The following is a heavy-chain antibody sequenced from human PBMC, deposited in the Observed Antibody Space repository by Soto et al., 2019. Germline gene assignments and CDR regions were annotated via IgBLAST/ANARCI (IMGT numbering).Heavy chain of an antibody. CDR1: GYTFTGYY. V-gene: IGHV1-2*02. CDR2: INPNSGGT. D-gene: IGHD1-26*01. J-gene: IGHJ4*02. CDR3: ARAFRGSYDY. Sequence: QVQLVQSGAEVKKPGASVKVSCKASGYTFTGYYMHWVRQAPGQGLEWMGWINPNSGGTNYAQKLQRRVTMTRDTSISTAYMELSRLRSDDTAGYYCARAFRGSYDYWGQGTLVTVSS.